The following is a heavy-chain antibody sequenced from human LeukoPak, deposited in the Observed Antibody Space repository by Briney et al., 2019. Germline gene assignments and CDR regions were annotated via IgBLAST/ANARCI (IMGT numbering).Heavy chain of an antibody. CDR1: GFTFSYAY. V-gene: IGHV3-15*01. J-gene: IGHJ4*02. Sequence: GGSLRLSCAASGFTFSYAYMNWVRQAPGKGLEWVGRIKDKADGGTTDYAAPVEGRVTISRDDSKDTLYLQMNSLKSEDTAIYYCSTDRAVAGKGFDHWGQGTLVTVSS. CDR3: STDRAVAGKGFDH. CDR2: IKDKADGGTT. D-gene: IGHD6-19*01.